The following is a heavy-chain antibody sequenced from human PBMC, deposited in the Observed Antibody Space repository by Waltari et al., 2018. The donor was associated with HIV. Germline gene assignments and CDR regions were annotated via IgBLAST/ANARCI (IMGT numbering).Heavy chain of an antibody. D-gene: IGHD3-10*01. V-gene: IGHV4-4*07. Sequence: QVQLQESGPGLVRPSATLSLTCTVSGGSFSSYYWSWIRQAPGKGLAWIGHIYSRGGTNNAPPPKSRVTMSVDTYSYPFSRRLNSVTAADTAVYYCARSVWFGDIRWFDPWGQGTLVTVSS. CDR3: ARSVWFGDIRWFDP. J-gene: IGHJ5*02. CDR1: GGSFSSYY. CDR2: IYSRGGT.